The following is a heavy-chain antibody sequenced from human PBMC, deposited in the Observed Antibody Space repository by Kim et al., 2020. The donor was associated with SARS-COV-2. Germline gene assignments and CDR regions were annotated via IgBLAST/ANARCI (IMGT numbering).Heavy chain of an antibody. CDR1: GGSISSSSYY. Sequence: SETLSLTCTVSGGSISSSSYYWGWIRQPPGKGLEWIGSIYYSGSTYYNPSLKSRVTISVDTSKNQFSLKLSSVTAADTAVYYCASIKYSSGAIPFFDYWGQGTLVTVSS. D-gene: IGHD6-19*01. V-gene: IGHV4-39*01. CDR2: IYYSGST. J-gene: IGHJ4*02. CDR3: ASIKYSSGAIPFFDY.